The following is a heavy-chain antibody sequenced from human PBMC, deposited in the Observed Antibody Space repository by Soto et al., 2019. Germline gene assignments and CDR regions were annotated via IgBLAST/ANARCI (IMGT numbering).Heavy chain of an antibody. CDR3: ARGGYYFYMDV. CDR1: GGSISISNW. D-gene: IGHD1-26*01. V-gene: IGHV4-4*02. Sequence: QVQLQESGPGLVKPSETLSLTCAVSGGSISISNWWSWVRQTPGKGLEWIGQIHHSGSTNYSRSLTSRVPIAVDKSKSQFSLKMNSVTAADTAVYYCARGGYYFYMDVWGKGTTVTVSS. J-gene: IGHJ6*03. CDR2: IHHSGST.